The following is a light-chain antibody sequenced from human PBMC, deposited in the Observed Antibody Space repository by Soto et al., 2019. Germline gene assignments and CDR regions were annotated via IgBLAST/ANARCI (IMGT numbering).Light chain of an antibody. CDR2: GAS. Sequence: EIVLTQSPGTLSLSPGERATLSCRASQSVSSSYLAWYQQKPGQAPRLLIYGASSRATDIPDRFSGSGSGTDFTLSISRLEPEDFALYYCQHYGSSPPYTFGQGTKLEIK. V-gene: IGKV3-20*01. CDR3: QHYGSSPPYT. J-gene: IGKJ2*01. CDR1: QSVSSSY.